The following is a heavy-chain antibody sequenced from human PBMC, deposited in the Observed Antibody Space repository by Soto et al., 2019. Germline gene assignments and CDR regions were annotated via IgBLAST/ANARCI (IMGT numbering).Heavy chain of an antibody. CDR3: GKGGRQWLVTSDFNY. CDR2: VSHDGRNT. V-gene: IGHV3-30*18. CDR1: GFTFSDYA. D-gene: IGHD6-19*01. Sequence: VQLVESGGGVVQPGRSLRLSCAASGFTFSDYAMHWVRQAPGKGLEWVAVVSHDGRNTHYADSVKGRVTISRDSSKNTVSLEMTSLRAEDTAVYYCGKGGRQWLVTSDFNYWGQGALVTVSS. J-gene: IGHJ4*02.